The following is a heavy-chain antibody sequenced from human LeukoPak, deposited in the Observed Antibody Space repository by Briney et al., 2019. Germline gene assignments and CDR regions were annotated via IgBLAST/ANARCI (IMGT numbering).Heavy chain of an antibody. CDR3: ARVKQQLVRLLGRDTTYYYYYYMDV. D-gene: IGHD6-13*01. CDR2: ISSSSSYI. CDR1: GFTFSSYS. Sequence: PGGSLRLSCAASGFTFSSYSMNWVRQAPGKGLEWVSSISSSSSYIYYADSVKGRFTISRDNAKNSLFLQMNSLRAEDTAVYFCARVKQQLVRLLGRDTTYYYYYYMDVWGKGTTVTVSS. V-gene: IGHV3-21*01. J-gene: IGHJ6*03.